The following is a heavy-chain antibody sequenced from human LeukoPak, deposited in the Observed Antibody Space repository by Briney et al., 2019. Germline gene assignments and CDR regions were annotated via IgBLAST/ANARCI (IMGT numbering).Heavy chain of an antibody. D-gene: IGHD2-8*01. CDR1: GGSISSYY. J-gene: IGHJ5*02. CDR3: ARVSMVYAIVSENWFDP. V-gene: IGHV4-59*01. CDR2: IYYSGST. Sequence: PSETLSLTCTVSGGSISSYYWSWIRQPPGKGLEWIGYIYYSGSTNYNPSLKSRVTISVDTSKNQFSLKLSSVTAADTAVYYCARVSMVYAIVSENWFDPWGQGTLVTVSS.